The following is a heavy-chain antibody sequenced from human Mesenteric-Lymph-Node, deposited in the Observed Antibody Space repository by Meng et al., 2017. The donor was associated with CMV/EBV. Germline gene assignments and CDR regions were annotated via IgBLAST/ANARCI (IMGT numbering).Heavy chain of an antibody. CDR1: GGSINSGDYY. CDR3: AREAWITGTPGYAGMDI. CDR2: IYYSGST. J-gene: IGHJ6*02. D-gene: IGHD1-20*01. V-gene: IGHV4-30-4*08. Sequence: SETLSLTCTVSGGSINSGDYYWSWIRQPPGKGLECIWYIYYSGSTYYNPSPKGRVAISVATSKNQFSLKLSSVTAAETAVYYCAREAWITGTPGYAGMDIWGQGTTVTVSS.